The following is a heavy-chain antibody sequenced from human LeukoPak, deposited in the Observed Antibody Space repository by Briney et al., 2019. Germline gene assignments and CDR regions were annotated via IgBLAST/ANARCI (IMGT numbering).Heavy chain of an antibody. V-gene: IGHV1-69*13. CDR1: GGTFSSYA. J-gene: IGHJ6*02. Sequence: ASVKVSCKASGGTFSSYAISWVRQAPGQGLEWMGGIIPIFGTANYAQKFQGRVTITADESKSTAYMELSSLRSEDTAVYYCARRKGYDILTGHRYGMDVWGQGTTVTVSS. D-gene: IGHD3-9*01. CDR3: ARRKGYDILTGHRYGMDV. CDR2: IIPIFGTA.